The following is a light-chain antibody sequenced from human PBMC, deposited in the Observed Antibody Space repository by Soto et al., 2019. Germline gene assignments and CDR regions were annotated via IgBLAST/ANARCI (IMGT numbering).Light chain of an antibody. CDR1: QSVGDND. CDR2: GAS. J-gene: IGKJ2*01. CDR3: QQYDASPQT. Sequence: DNVLTQSPGTLSLSPGERATLSCRASQSVGDNDLAWYQQRPGQAPRLLMFGASSRATGIPDRFSGSGSGTDFTLTITRLEPEDFAVYYCQQYDASPQTFGQGTKLEI. V-gene: IGKV3-20*01.